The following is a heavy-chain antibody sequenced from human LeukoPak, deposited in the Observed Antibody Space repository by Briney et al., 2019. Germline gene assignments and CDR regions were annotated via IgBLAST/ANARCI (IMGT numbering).Heavy chain of an antibody. D-gene: IGHD3-3*01. CDR1: DYSISSGYY. J-gene: IGHJ4*02. Sequence: SETLSLTCAVSDYSISSGYYWGWIRQPPGKGLEWIGSFYHSGSTYYSPSLKSRVTISVDTSKNQLSLKLTSVTAADTAVYYCARSRGFWSGSDYWGQGTLVTVSS. CDR3: ARSRGFWSGSDY. CDR2: FYHSGST. V-gene: IGHV4-38-2*01.